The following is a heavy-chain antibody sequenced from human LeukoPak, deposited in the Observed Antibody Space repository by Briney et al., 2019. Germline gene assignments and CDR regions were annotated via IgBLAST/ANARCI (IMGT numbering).Heavy chain of an antibody. CDR2: IYYSGST. D-gene: IGHD4-17*01. CDR1: VGSISSYY. J-gene: IGHJ4*02. V-gene: IGHV4-59*08. CDR3: ARLVADYGDYVGHFDY. Sequence: SETLSLTCTVPVGSISSYYWSWIRQPPGKGLEWIGYIYYSGSTNYNPSLKSRVTISADTSKNQFSLKLSSVTAADTAVYCCARLVADYGDYVGHFDYWGQGTLVTVSS.